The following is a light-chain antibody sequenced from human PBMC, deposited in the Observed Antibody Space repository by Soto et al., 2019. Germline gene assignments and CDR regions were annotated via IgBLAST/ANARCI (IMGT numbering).Light chain of an antibody. CDR2: EVT. CDR1: GSDVGGYDY. Sequence: QSVLTQPASVSGSPGQSITISCTGTGSDVGGYDYVSWYQHHPGKAPKVMIYEVTNRPSGVSNRFSGSKSGNTASLTISGLLAEDEADYYCSAYTRSSNYVVGHATKVTV. CDR3: SAYTRSSNYV. J-gene: IGLJ1*01. V-gene: IGLV2-14*01.